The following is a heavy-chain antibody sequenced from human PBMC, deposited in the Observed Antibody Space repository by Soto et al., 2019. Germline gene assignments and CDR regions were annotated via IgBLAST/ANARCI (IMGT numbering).Heavy chain of an antibody. CDR1: GFTFSSYS. D-gene: IGHD6-19*01. V-gene: IGHV3-21*01. J-gene: IGHJ3*02. Sequence: EVQLVESGGGLVKPGGSLRLSCAASGFTFSSYSMNWVRQAPGKGLEWVSSISSSSSYIYYADSVKGRFTISRDNAKNSLYLQMNSLRAEDTAVYYCAREQAPGWLHTVDAFDIWGQGTMVTVSS. CDR2: ISSSSSYI. CDR3: AREQAPGWLHTVDAFDI.